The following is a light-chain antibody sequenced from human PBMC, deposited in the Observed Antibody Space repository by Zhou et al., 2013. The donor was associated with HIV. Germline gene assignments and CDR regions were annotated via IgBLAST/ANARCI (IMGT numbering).Light chain of an antibody. V-gene: IGKV1-33*01. Sequence: DIQMTQSPSSLSASVGDRVTITCQASQDISNYLNWYQQKPGKAPKLLIYGASNLETGVPSRFGGSGSGTDFTFTISSLQPEDIATYYCQQYDNLLLTFGGGTEGGDQT. J-gene: IGKJ4*01. CDR1: QDISNY. CDR2: GAS. CDR3: QQYDNLLLT.